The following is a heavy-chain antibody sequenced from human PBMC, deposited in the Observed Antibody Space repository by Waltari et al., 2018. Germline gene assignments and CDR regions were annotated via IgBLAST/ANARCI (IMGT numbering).Heavy chain of an antibody. CDR2: ISSSSSPI. V-gene: IGHV3-48*04. CDR1: GFTFSSYS. D-gene: IGHD1-26*01. Sequence: EVQLVESGGGLVQPGGSLRLSCAASGFTFSSYSINWVRQAPGKGVEWISYISSSSSPIYYADSVRVRFTISRDNAKNSVYLQMNSLRAEDTAVYYCARDPPVMVVGVSFDYWGQGTLVTVSS. CDR3: ARDPPVMVVGVSFDY. J-gene: IGHJ4*02.